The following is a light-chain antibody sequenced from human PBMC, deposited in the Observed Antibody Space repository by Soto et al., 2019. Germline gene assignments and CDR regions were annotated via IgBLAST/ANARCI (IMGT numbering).Light chain of an antibody. CDR3: QQYGSSLTWT. CDR2: GAS. CDR1: QSLTRN. V-gene: IGKV3-20*01. Sequence: EIVMTQSPATLSLSPVEIVTLSCRPSQSLTRNLAWYQHKPGQSPRLLIYGASSRAAGIPDRFSGSGSGTDFTLTISGLEPEDFAVYYCQQYGSSLTWTFGQGTKVDIK. J-gene: IGKJ1*01.